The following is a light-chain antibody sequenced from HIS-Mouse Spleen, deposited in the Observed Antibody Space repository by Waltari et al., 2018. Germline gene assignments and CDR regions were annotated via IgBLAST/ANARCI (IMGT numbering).Light chain of an antibody. Sequence: QSALTQPRSVSGSPGQSVTISCTGTSSALGGYTYVSWYQQHPGKAPKLMIYDVSKRPSGVPDRFSGSKSGNTASLTISGLQAEDEADYYCCSYAGSYTYVFGTGTKVTVL. CDR2: DVS. CDR3: CSYAGSYTYV. CDR1: SSALGGYTY. J-gene: IGLJ1*01. V-gene: IGLV2-11*01.